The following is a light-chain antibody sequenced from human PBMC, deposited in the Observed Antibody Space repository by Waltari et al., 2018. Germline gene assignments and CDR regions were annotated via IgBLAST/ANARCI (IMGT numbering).Light chain of an antibody. CDR2: GAS. Sequence: EIVLAQSPGTLSLSPGERATLSCRASQSVSSSYLAWYQQKPGQAPRPLIYGASNRATGIPDRFSGSVSGTDFTLTISRLEPEDFAVYYCQHYGRSLPLTFGGGTKVEI. CDR3: QHYGRSLPLT. CDR1: QSVSSSY. J-gene: IGKJ4*01. V-gene: IGKV3-20*01.